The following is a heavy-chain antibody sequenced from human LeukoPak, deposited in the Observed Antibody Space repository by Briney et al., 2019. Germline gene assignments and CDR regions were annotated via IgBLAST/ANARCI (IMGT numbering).Heavy chain of an antibody. Sequence: GGSLRLSCAASGFTFDDYAMHWVRQAPGKGLEWVSGISWNSGSIGYADSVKGRFTISRDNAKNSLYLQMNSLRAEDTALYYCAKGMGIQLWLSDYYGMDVWGQGTTVTVSS. V-gene: IGHV3-9*01. CDR1: GFTFDDYA. CDR2: ISWNSGSI. D-gene: IGHD5-18*01. J-gene: IGHJ6*02. CDR3: AKGMGIQLWLSDYYGMDV.